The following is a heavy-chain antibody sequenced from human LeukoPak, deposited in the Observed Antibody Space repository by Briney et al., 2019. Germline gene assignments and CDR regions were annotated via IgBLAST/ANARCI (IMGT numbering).Heavy chain of an antibody. D-gene: IGHD4-17*01. J-gene: IGHJ3*02. CDR2: ITRVSTYI. CDR1: GFTFSDFA. CDR3: TRDRNDYGDPDAFDI. V-gene: IGHV3-21*01. Sequence: GESLRLSCAASGFTFSDFAMNWVRQAPGKGLEWVSSITRVSTYIYYAESVQGRFTISRDNHKDLLYLQLNSLRGDDTGIYYCTRDRNDYGDPDAFDIWGQGTVVTVSS.